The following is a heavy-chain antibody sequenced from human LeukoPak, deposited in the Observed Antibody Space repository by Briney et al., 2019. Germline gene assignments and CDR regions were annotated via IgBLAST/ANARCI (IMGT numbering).Heavy chain of an antibody. Sequence: GGSLRLSCAASGFTFSSYAMSWVRQAPGKGLEWVSYISSSSSTIYYADSVKGRFTISRDNAKNSLYLQMNSLRDEDTAVYYCARIYYDYVWGSYRYTIDAFDIWGQGTMVTVSS. CDR1: GFTFSSYA. V-gene: IGHV3-48*02. CDR2: ISSSSSTI. CDR3: ARIYYDYVWGSYRYTIDAFDI. D-gene: IGHD3-16*02. J-gene: IGHJ3*02.